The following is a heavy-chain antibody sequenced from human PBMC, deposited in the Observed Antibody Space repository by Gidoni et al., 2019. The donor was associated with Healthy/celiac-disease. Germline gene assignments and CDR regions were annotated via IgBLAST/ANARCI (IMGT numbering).Heavy chain of an antibody. V-gene: IGHV4-39*01. J-gene: IGHJ4*02. CDR2: IYYSGST. CDR3: ARHGATGVVVVIPYYFDY. D-gene: IGHD3-22*01. Sequence: QLQLQESGPGLVKPSETLSLTCTVSGGSLSSSSYYWGWIRQPPGKGLEWIGSIYYSGSTYYNPSLKSRVTISVDTSKNQFSLKLSSVTAADTAVYYCARHGATGVVVVIPYYFDYWGQGTLVTVSS. CDR1: GGSLSSSSYY.